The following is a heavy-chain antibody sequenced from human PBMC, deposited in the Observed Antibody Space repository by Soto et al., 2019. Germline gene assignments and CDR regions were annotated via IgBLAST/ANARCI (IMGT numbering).Heavy chain of an antibody. J-gene: IGHJ4*02. CDR3: ARDRVCSGGSCYSHFDY. D-gene: IGHD2-15*01. V-gene: IGHV1-18*01. Sequence: GAPGKGSCKASGYTFTSYGISWVRQAPGKRLEWMGWISAYNGNTNYAQKLQGRVTMTTDTSTSTAYMELRSLRSDDTAVYYCARDRVCSGGSCYSHFDYWGQGTLVTVSS. CDR2: ISAYNGNT. CDR1: GYTFTSYG.